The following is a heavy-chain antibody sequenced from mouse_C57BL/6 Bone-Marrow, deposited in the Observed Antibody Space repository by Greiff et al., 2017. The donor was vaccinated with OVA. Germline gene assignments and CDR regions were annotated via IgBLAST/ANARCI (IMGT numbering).Heavy chain of an antibody. J-gene: IGHJ2*01. CDR1: GFNITDHS. D-gene: IGHD1-1*01. CDR2: IDPEDGGT. V-gene: IGHV14-2*01. CDR3: AGSPFDCSSSYDFDF. Sequence: EVQLQQSGAELVKPGASVKLSCTASGFNITDHSMHWVKQRTEQGLEWIGRIDPEDGGTKYAPKFQGKATLTADTSSNTAYLQLISLTSDDTAVYYCAGSPFDCSSSYDFDFWGQGTTLTVSS.